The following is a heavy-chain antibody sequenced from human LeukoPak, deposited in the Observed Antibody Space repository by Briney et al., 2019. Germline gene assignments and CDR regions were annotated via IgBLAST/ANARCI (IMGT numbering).Heavy chain of an antibody. Sequence: SETLSLTCAVYGGSFSGYYWSWIRQPPGKGLEWIGEINHSGSTNYNPSLKSRVTISVDTSKNQFSLKLSSVTAADTAVYYCARGIVSHFDYWGQGTLVTVSS. J-gene: IGHJ4*02. D-gene: IGHD1-26*01. CDR2: INHSGST. CDR1: GGSFSGYY. CDR3: ARGIVSHFDY. V-gene: IGHV4-34*01.